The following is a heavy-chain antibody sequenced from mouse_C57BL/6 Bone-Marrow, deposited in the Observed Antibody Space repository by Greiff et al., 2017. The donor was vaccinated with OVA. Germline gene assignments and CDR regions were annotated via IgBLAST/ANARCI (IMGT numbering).Heavy chain of an antibody. CDR1: GFTFSSYG. CDR2: ISSGGSYT. D-gene: IGHD2-4*01. V-gene: IGHV5-6*02. J-gene: IGHJ2*01. CDR3: ARNPEIYYDCDVWFDY. Sequence: DVKLVESGGDLVKPGGSLKLSCAASGFTFSSYGMSWVRQTPDKRLEWVATISSGGSYTYYPDSVKGRFTFSRDNAKNTLYLQMSSLKSEDTAMYYCARNPEIYYDCDVWFDYWGQGTTVTVSS.